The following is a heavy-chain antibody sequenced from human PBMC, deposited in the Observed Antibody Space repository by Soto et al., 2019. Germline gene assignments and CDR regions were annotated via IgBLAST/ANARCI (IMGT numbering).Heavy chain of an antibody. CDR3: AREDRYSSSHYGMDV. Sequence: PGGSLRLSCAASGFTFSDYYMSWIRQAPGKGLEWVSYISSSSSYTNYADSVKGRFTISRDNAKNSLYLQMNSLRAEDTAVYYCAREDRYSSSHYGMDVWGQGTTVTVSS. CDR2: ISSSSSYT. CDR1: GFTFSDYY. J-gene: IGHJ6*02. V-gene: IGHV3-11*06. D-gene: IGHD6-6*01.